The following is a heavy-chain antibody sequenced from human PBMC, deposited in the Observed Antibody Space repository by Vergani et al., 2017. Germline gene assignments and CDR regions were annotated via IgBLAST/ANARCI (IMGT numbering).Heavy chain of an antibody. CDR1: GGSISSGDYY. J-gene: IGHJ4*02. V-gene: IGHV4-30-4*01. Sequence: QVQLQESGPGLVKPSQTLSLTCTVSGGSISSGDYYWSWIRQPPGKGLEWIGYIYYSGSTYYNPSLKSRVTISVDTSKNQFTLKLSPVTAADTAVYYCARGGIAVAGRGGYYFDYWGQGTLVTVSS. D-gene: IGHD6-19*01. CDR3: ARGGIAVAGRGGYYFDY. CDR2: IYYSGST.